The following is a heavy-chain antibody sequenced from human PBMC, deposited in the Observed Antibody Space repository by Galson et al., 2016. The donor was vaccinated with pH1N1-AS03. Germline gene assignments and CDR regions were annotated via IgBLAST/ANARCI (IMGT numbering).Heavy chain of an antibody. Sequence: AEVKKPGESLKISCKTSGYIFTSYWVAWVRHMPGKGLEWMGIIYPGDSDTRYSPSFQGQVTISADRSINTAYLQWSSLMASDTAFYYCARQVRDGYNGYFDYWGQGILVTVSS. V-gene: IGHV5-51*01. CDR1: GYIFTSYW. J-gene: IGHJ4*02. D-gene: IGHD5-24*01. CDR2: IYPGDSDT. CDR3: ARQVRDGYNGYFDY.